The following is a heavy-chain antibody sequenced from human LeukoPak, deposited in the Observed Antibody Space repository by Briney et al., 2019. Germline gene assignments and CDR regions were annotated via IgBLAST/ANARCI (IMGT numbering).Heavy chain of an antibody. Sequence: GGSLRLSCAASVFTLTDYGMHWVRQAPGKGLEWVAVISYDGTKISYADSVKGRFTISRDKSRNTLYLQMNSLRTEDTAVFYCAKDRPGILGRWGHGTLVTVSS. D-gene: IGHD3-10*01. CDR3: AKDRPGILGR. CDR2: ISYDGTKI. CDR1: VFTLTDYG. V-gene: IGHV3-30*18. J-gene: IGHJ4*01.